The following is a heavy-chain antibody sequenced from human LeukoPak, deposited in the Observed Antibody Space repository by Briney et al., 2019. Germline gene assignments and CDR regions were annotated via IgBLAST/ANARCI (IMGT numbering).Heavy chain of an antibody. D-gene: IGHD3-10*01. CDR2: ISSSSSYI. Sequence: GGSLRLSCAASGFTFSSYSMNWVRQAPGKGLEWVSSISSSSSYIHYADSVKGRFTISRDNSKNTLYLQMHSLRAEDTAVYYCAGRGSGSYFDYWGQGTLVTVSS. V-gene: IGHV3-21*04. CDR3: AGRGSGSYFDY. CDR1: GFTFSSYS. J-gene: IGHJ4*02.